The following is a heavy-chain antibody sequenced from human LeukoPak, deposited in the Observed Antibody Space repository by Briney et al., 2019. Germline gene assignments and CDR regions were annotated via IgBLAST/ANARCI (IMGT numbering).Heavy chain of an antibody. D-gene: IGHD2-2*01. J-gene: IGHJ4*02. Sequence: ASVKVSCKASGYTFTGSYMHWVRQAPGQGLEWMGWINPNSGGTNYAEKFHGRVTMTRDTSISTAYMELSRLRSDDTAVDYCAGRSPDQPDFDYWGQGTLVTVSS. CDR1: GYTFTGSY. CDR2: INPNSGGT. CDR3: AGRSPDQPDFDY. V-gene: IGHV1-2*02.